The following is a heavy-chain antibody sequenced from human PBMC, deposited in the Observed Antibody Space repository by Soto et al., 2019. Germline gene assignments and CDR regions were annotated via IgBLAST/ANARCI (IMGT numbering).Heavy chain of an antibody. Sequence: PSETLSLTCSVSGYLISSGYYWGWIRQTPGKGLEWLGSIDYSGRTYYNPPLKSRVSTSVDLSKNQFSLNLRSVTAADTAVYFCARDLSSGYDYYYFDYWGQGTLVTVCS. V-gene: IGHV4-38-2*02. CDR1: GYLISSGYY. CDR3: ARDLSSGYDYYYFDY. CDR2: IDYSGRT. D-gene: IGHD3-22*01. J-gene: IGHJ4*02.